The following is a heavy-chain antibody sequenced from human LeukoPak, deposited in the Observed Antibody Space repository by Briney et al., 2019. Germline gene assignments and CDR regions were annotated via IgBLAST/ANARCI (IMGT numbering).Heavy chain of an antibody. D-gene: IGHD1-26*01. V-gene: IGHV3-48*01. Sequence: GGSRSLSGPASGFPSNAFAMNWVRQAPGKGLKWVSYIGTTSGAIYYADSVKGRFTISRDSAKNSLYLQMNSLRAEDTAVYFCARGSSARFIGPEYWGHGTLVTVSS. CDR2: IGTTSGAI. CDR1: GFPSNAFA. CDR3: ARGSSARFIGPEY. J-gene: IGHJ4*01.